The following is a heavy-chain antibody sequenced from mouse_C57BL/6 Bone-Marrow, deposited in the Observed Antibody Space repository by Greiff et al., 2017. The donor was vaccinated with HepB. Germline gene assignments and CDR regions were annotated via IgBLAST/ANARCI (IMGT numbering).Heavy chain of an antibody. V-gene: IGHV1-18*01. CDR2: INPNNGGT. J-gene: IGHJ3*01. Sequence: VQLQQSGPELVKPGASVKIPCKASGYTFTDYNVDWVKQSHGKSLEWIGDINPNNGGTIYNQKFKGKATLTVDKSSSTAYMELRSLTSEDTAVYYCARNYYGSSYAWFAYWGQGTLVTVSA. CDR3: ARNYYGSSYAWFAY. D-gene: IGHD1-1*01. CDR1: GYTFTDYN.